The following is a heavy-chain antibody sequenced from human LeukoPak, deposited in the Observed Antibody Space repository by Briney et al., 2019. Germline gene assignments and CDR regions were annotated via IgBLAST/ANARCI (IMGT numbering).Heavy chain of an antibody. CDR2: INSDGSST. CDR3: ARADVLLWFGESAVGAFDI. CDR1: GFTFSSYW. D-gene: IGHD3-10*01. J-gene: IGHJ3*02. Sequence: GVLRLSCAASGFTFSSYWMHWVRQAPGKGLVWVSRINSDGSSTSYADSVKGRFTISRDNAKNTLYLQMNSLRAEDTAVYYCARADVLLWFGESAVGAFDIWGQGTMVTVSS. V-gene: IGHV3-74*01.